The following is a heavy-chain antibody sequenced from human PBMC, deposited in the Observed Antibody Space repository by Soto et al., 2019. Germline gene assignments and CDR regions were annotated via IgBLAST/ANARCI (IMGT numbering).Heavy chain of an antibody. CDR1: GGTFSSYS. CDR3: AIDGGRHSGGIDY. J-gene: IGHJ4*02. D-gene: IGHD1-26*01. CDR2: IIRIFGTA. Sequence: QVQLVESGAEVEKPGSSVKVSCKASGGTFSSYSINWVRQAPGQGLEWMGEIIRIFGTANYAQKFQGRVTITADESTSTAYMELSSLRSEDTAVYYCAIDGGRHSGGIDYWGQGTLVTVSS. V-gene: IGHV1-69*01.